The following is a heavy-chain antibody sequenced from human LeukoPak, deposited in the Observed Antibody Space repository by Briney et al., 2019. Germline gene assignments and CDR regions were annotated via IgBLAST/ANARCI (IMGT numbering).Heavy chain of an antibody. Sequence: PSETLSLTCAVYGGSFSGYYWSWIRQPPGKGLEWIGEINHSGSTNYNPSLKSRVTISVDTSKNQFSLKLSSVTAADTAVYYCARGGRDGYRFPFDYWGQGTLVTVSS. J-gene: IGHJ4*02. V-gene: IGHV4-34*01. CDR1: GGSFSGYY. CDR3: ARGGRDGYRFPFDY. CDR2: INHSGST. D-gene: IGHD5-24*01.